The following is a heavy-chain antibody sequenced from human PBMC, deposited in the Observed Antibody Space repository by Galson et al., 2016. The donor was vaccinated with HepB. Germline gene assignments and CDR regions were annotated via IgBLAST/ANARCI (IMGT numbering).Heavy chain of an antibody. J-gene: IGHJ5*02. CDR2: IRSKANNYAT. Sequence: SLRLSCAVSGLTFSGSAMHWVRQASGKGLEWVGHIRSKANNYATAYAASVKGRFTISRDDSKNTAYLQMNSLKTEDTAVYYCTRHLDPGYSSSWYFWFDPWGQGTLVTVS. D-gene: IGHD6-13*01. CDR1: GLTFSGSA. V-gene: IGHV3-73*01. CDR3: TRHLDPGYSSSWYFWFDP.